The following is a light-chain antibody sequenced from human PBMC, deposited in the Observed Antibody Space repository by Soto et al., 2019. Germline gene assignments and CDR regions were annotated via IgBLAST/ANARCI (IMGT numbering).Light chain of an antibody. CDR3: AAWDDSLGVV. V-gene: IGLV1-47*01. CDR1: SSNIGSNY. CDR2: RNN. J-gene: IGLJ2*01. Sequence: QSVLTQPPSASGTPGQRVTISCSGSSSNIGSNYVYWYQELPGTAPKLLIYRNNQRPSGVPDRFSGSKSGTSASLAISGLRSEDEADYYCAAWDDSLGVVCGGGTKLTVL.